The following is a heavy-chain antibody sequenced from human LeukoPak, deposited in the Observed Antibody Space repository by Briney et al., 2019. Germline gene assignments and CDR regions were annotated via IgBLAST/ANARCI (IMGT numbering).Heavy chain of an antibody. Sequence: GSLRLPLSASGFPFSSYWMTWVRQTPGKGLVWVSRINSDGSSTSYADSVKGRFTISRDNAKNTLYLQMNSLRAEDTAVYYCAVAGSSDYYFDYWGQGTLVTVSS. CDR2: INSDGSST. D-gene: IGHD6-19*01. CDR1: GFPFSSYW. CDR3: AVAGSSDYYFDY. J-gene: IGHJ4*02. V-gene: IGHV3-74*01.